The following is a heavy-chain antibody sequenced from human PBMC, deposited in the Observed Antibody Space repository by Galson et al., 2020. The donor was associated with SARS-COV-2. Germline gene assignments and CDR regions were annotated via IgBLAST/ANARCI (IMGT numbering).Heavy chain of an antibody. CDR2: IKSDGTIT. J-gene: IGHJ4*02. CDR1: GFTFSNHW. D-gene: IGHD5-12*01. Sequence: ALHGESLKISCAASGFTFSNHWMNWVRQAPGKGLVWVSRIKSDGTITSYADSVKGRFTISRDNAKNTMYLQMNSLRAEDTAVYYCAREVATNAHCVDYWGQGTLVTVSS. CDR3: AREVATNAHCVDY. V-gene: IGHV3-74*01.